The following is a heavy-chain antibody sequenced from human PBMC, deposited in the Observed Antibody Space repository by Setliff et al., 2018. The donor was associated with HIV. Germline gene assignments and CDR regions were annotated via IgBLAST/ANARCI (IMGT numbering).Heavy chain of an antibody. D-gene: IGHD3-3*01. CDR2: IYTSGST. CDR1: GVSINSHY. Sequence: PSGTLSLTCTVSGVSINSHYWSWIRQPPGKGLEWIGYIYTSGSTNFNPSLKSRGTISVDTSKNQFSLKLNSVTAADTAVYYCARHGDYNFWSGYYFDFWGQGTLVTAPQ. J-gene: IGHJ4*02. CDR3: ARHGDYNFWSGYYFDF. V-gene: IGHV4-4*09.